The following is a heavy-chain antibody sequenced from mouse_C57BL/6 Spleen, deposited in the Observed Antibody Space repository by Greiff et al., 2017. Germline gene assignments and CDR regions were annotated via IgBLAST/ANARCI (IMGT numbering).Heavy chain of an antibody. D-gene: IGHD2-4*01. CDR2: ISGGGGNT. Sequence: EVMLVESGGGLVKPGGSLKLSCAASGFTFSSYTMSWVRQTPEKRLEWVATISGGGGNTYYPDSVKGRFTISRDNAKNTLYLQMSSLRSEDTALYYCARHDYGGYFDVWGTGTTVTVSS. J-gene: IGHJ1*03. CDR3: ARHDYGGYFDV. V-gene: IGHV5-9*01. CDR1: GFTFSSYT.